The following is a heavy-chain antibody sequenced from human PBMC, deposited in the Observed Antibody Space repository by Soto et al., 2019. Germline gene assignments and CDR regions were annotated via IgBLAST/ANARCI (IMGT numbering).Heavy chain of an antibody. CDR2: INAGVDGT. CDR3: AREVPGVTSFDY. CDR1: GYASLSYA. D-gene: IGHD3-10*01. Sequence: QVQLVQSGPEMMQPGASVKVSCKASGYASLSYAMHWVRQVHGQVYEWLGWINAGVDGTMYSERVXGXXRSTRDTSANTVYMELNALTSEDTAVYYCAREVPGVTSFDYWGQGTLVIVSS. J-gene: IGHJ4*02. V-gene: IGHV1-3*01.